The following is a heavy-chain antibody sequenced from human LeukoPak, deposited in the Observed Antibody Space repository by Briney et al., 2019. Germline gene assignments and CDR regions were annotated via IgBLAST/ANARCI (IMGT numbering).Heavy chain of an antibody. D-gene: IGHD3-9*01. V-gene: IGHV1-69*06. CDR2: IIPIFGTA. Sequence: SVKVSCKASGGTFSSYAISWVRQAPGQGLEWMGGIIPIFGTAHYAQKFQGRVTINVDKSTRTAYMELSRQRSEETDVYDCLRGPGWSFDPHRVLYYMDVWGKGTTVTVSS. CDR1: GGTFSSYA. J-gene: IGHJ6*03. CDR3: LRGPGWSFDPHRVLYYMDV.